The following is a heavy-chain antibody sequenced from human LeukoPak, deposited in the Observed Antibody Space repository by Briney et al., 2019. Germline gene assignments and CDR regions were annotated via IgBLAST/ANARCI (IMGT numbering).Heavy chain of an antibody. CDR3: ARDRLIGFYGDYGWFDP. CDR1: GGSISSYY. V-gene: IGHV4-59*01. D-gene: IGHD4-17*01. J-gene: IGHJ5*02. CDR2: IYYSGSA. Sequence: SETLSLTCTVSGGSISSYYWSWIREPPGRGLEWIGYIYYSGSANYNPSLKSRVTISVETSKNKFSLKLSSVTAADTAVYYCARDRLIGFYGDYGWFDPWGQGPLVVVSS.